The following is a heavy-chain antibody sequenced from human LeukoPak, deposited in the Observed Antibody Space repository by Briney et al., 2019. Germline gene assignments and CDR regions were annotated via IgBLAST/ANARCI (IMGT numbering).Heavy chain of an antibody. CDR1: VYTFTSYG. J-gene: IGHJ4*02. Sequence: ASVKVSCKASVYTFTSYGISWVRQAPGQGLEWMGWISAYNGNTNYAQKLQGRVTMTTDTSTSTAYMQLRSRRSDDTAVYYCARVAGGIAAAGPSGYWGQGTLVTVSS. V-gene: IGHV1-18*01. CDR3: ARVAGGIAAAGPSGY. CDR2: ISAYNGNT. D-gene: IGHD6-13*01.